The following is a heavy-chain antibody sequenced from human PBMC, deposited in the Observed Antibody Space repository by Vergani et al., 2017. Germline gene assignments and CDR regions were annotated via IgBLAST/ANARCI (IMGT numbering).Heavy chain of an antibody. CDR1: GYSLSDHY. Sequence: QVQLVQSGAEVRKPGASVKVSCKASGYSLSDHYIHWVRQAPGQGFEWMGRLDPHTGDTKYAEKFQGRAILTRDRSISTAYMELISLISDATAVYYCARNRGRGGSYSVSWFDPWGQGTQVTVAS. CDR3: ARNRGRGGSYSVSWFDP. V-gene: IGHV1-2*02. D-gene: IGHD3-10*01. CDR2: LDPHTGDT. J-gene: IGHJ5*02.